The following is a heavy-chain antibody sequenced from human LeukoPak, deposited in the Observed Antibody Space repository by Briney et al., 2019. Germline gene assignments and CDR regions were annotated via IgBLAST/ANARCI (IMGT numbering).Heavy chain of an antibody. Sequence: GGSLRLSCAASGFTFSSYSMNWVRQAPGKGLEWVSSISSSSSSIYYIDSVKGRFTISRDNAKNSLYLQMNSLRAEDTAVYYCARGGSRYFHNWGQGTLVTVST. CDR1: GFTFSSYS. V-gene: IGHV3-21*01. J-gene: IGHJ4*02. D-gene: IGHD3-10*01. CDR3: ARGGSRYFHN. CDR2: ISSSSSSI.